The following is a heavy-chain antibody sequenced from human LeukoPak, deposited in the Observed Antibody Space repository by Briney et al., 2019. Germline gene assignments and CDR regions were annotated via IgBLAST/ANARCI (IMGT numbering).Heavy chain of an antibody. CDR2: ISSSSSYT. CDR3: TNYGSGAYYNPS. D-gene: IGHD3-10*01. V-gene: IGHV3-11*06. J-gene: IGHJ5*02. Sequence: GGSLRLSCAASGFTFSDYSMTWIRQAPGKGLEWVSYISSSSSYTNYADSVKGRFTISRDNAKNSLYLQMNSLRDEDTAVYYCTNYGSGAYYNPSWGQGTLVTVSS. CDR1: GFTFSDYS.